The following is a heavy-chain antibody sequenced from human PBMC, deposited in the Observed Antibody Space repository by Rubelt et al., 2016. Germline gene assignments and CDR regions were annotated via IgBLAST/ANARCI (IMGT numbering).Heavy chain of an antibody. CDR3: ARVAGTTNNWFDP. D-gene: IGHD1-1*01. CDR2: ISAYNGNT. Sequence: QVQLVQSGAEVKKPGASVKVSCKASGYTFTSYGISWVRQAPGQGLEWMGWISAYNGNTNYAQKVMVRVDMTTDTCTSTAYMELRSLRSDATAVDYCARVAGTTNNWFDPWCQGTLVTVSA. J-gene: IGHJ5*02. CDR1: GYTFTSYG. V-gene: IGHV1-18*01.